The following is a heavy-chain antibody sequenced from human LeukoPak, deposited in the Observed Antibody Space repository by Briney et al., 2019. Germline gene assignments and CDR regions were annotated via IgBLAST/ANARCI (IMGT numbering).Heavy chain of an antibody. J-gene: IGHJ4*02. D-gene: IGHD1-26*01. Sequence: PSETLSLTCTVSGGSISSSSYYWGWIRQPPGKGLEWIGSIYYSGSTYYNPSPKSRVTISVDTSKNQFSLKLSSVTAADTAVYYCARPGGGGSYFYFDYWGQGTLVTVSS. CDR2: IYYSGST. CDR3: ARPGGGGSYFYFDY. CDR1: GGSISSSSYY. V-gene: IGHV4-39*01.